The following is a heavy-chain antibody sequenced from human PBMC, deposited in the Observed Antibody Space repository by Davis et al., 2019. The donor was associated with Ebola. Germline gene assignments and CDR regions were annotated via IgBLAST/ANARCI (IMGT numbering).Heavy chain of an antibody. CDR2: ISSSSSTI. CDR1: GFTFSSYS. CDR3: ARETIRSLLGIYYYYGMDV. D-gene: IGHD3-9*01. Sequence: GESLKISCAASGFTFSSYSMNWVRQAPGKGLEWVSYISSSSSTIYYADSVKGRFTISRDNAKNSLYLQMNSLRAEDTAVYYCARETIRSLLGIYYYYGMDVWGQGTTVTVSS. V-gene: IGHV3-48*01. J-gene: IGHJ6*02.